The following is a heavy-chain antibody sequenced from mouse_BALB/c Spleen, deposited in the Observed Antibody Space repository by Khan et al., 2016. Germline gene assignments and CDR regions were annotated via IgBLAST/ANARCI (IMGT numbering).Heavy chain of an antibody. CDR2: ISYNGST. J-gene: IGHJ4*01. CDR1: GYSITSDYA. V-gene: IGHV3-2*02. CDR3: ARTAGYYYYSMDY. D-gene: IGHD2-3*01. Sequence: EVELVEPGPGLVKPSQSLSLTCTVTGYSITSDYARNWIRQFPGNKLEWMGYISYNGSTRYNPSLKSRISLTRETSKNHFFLQLNSVTTEDTATTYCARTAGYYYYSMDYWGQGTAVTVSS.